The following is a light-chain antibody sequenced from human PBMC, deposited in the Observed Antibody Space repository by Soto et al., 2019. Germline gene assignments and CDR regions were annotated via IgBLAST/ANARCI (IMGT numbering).Light chain of an antibody. Sequence: EIVLTQSPGTLSLSPGERATLSCRASQSVSSTYLAWYQQKPGQAPRLLIYGASSRATGIPDRFSGSGSGTDFTLTISRLDPEDFAVYYCQQCGSSPPFTFGPGTKVDIK. V-gene: IGKV3-20*01. CDR3: QQCGSSPPFT. J-gene: IGKJ3*01. CDR1: QSVSSTY. CDR2: GAS.